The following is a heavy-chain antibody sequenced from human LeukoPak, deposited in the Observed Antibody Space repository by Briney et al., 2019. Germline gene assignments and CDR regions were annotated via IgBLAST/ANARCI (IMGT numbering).Heavy chain of an antibody. CDR3: ARDARQQLVERFDY. CDR1: GFTFSSYA. Sequence: PGGSLRLSCAASGFTFSSYAMSWVRQAPGKGLEWVSYISSSGSTIYYADSVKGRFTISRGNAKNSLYLQMNSLRAEDTAVYYCARDARQQLVERFDYWGQGTLVTVSS. CDR2: ISSSGSTI. V-gene: IGHV3-48*04. J-gene: IGHJ4*02. D-gene: IGHD6-13*01.